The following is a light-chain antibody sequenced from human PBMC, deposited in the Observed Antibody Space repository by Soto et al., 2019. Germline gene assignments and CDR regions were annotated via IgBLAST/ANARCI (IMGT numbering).Light chain of an antibody. CDR2: EAY. CDR3: QHYDNFPFS. CDR1: QDINNY. Sequence: DIQLTQSPSSLSASVGDRVTITCQTSQDINNYLNWYQQKPGKAPRLLIYEAYSLEIGVPSVFSGGGSGTEFNLSISVMQPEHAATYYCQHYDNFPFSCGLGTRLEIK. V-gene: IGKV1-33*01. J-gene: IGKJ2*01.